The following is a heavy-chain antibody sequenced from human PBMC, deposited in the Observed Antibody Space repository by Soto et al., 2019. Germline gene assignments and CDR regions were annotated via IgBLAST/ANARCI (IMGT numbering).Heavy chain of an antibody. J-gene: IGHJ5*02. CDR2: ISYDGSNK. CDR1: GFTFSSYA. Sequence: GGSLRLSCAASGFTFSSYAMHWVRQAPGKGLEWVAVISYDGSNKYYADSVKGRFTISRDNSKNTLYLQMNSLRAEDTAVYYCARESQDHSSSWYAHWGQGTLVTVPQ. CDR3: ARESQDHSSSWYAH. D-gene: IGHD6-13*01. V-gene: IGHV3-30-3*01.